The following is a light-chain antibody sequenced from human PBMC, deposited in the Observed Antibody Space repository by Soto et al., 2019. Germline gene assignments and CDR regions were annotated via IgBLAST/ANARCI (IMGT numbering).Light chain of an antibody. CDR1: RSNIGAGYD. Sequence: QSALTQPPSVSGAPGQRVTISCTGSRSNIGAGYDVHWYQQIPGAAPKLLLYGNSNRPSGVPDRFSGSKSGTSASLAITGLQAEDEADYYCQSYDASLSGDVVFGGGTQLTVL. CDR3: QSYDASLSGDVV. CDR2: GNS. J-gene: IGLJ2*01. V-gene: IGLV1-40*01.